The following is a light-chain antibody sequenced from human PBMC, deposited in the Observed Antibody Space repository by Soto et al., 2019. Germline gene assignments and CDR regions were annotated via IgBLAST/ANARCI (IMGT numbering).Light chain of an antibody. CDR2: SAS. Sequence: DIQMTQSPSSLSASVGDRITITCRASQNIRSFLNWYQQKPGKAPRLLIYSASSLQSGVPSRFSGSGSGTDFTLTINNLQPEDFATDYCQQSYSSPPITFGQGTRLEIK. CDR3: QQSYSSPPIT. V-gene: IGKV1-39*01. J-gene: IGKJ5*01. CDR1: QNIRSF.